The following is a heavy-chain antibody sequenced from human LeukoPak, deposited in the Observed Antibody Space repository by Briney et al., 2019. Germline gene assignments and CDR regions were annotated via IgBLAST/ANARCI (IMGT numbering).Heavy chain of an antibody. CDR2: IYQSGNS. J-gene: IGHJ4*02. D-gene: IGHD1-20*01. V-gene: IGHV4-38-2*01. Sequence: ASETLSLTCDVSGYSLSSGYYWGWIRQPPGKGLDWIGSIYQSGNSYQKSSLKIRLTLSVDTSKNNFSLKCVSWTAADRAVFYCARSPSRYNWNFDYWGQGILVTVAS. CDR3: ARSPSRYNWNFDY. CDR1: GYSLSSGYY.